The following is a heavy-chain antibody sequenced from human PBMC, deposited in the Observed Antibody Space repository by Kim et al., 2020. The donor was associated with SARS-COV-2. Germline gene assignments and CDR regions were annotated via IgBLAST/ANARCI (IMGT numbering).Heavy chain of an antibody. Sequence: SETLSLTCTVSGGSISSYYWSWIRQPPGKGLEWIGYIYYSGSTNYNPSLKSRVTISVDTSKNQFSPKLSSVTAADTAVYYCARDVHYSSSPRRGYYYYGMDVWGQGTTVTVSS. CDR2: IYYSGST. J-gene: IGHJ6*02. V-gene: IGHV4-59*13. D-gene: IGHD6-6*01. CDR3: ARDVHYSSSPRRGYYYYGMDV. CDR1: GGSISSYY.